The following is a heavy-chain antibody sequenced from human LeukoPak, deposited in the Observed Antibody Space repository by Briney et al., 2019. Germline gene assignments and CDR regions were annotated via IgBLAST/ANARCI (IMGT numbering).Heavy chain of an antibody. CDR2: IWFDGSKI. CDR3: ARDLAKGRYFDY. D-gene: IGHD1-26*01. CDR1: GFTFSTSG. J-gene: IGHJ4*02. Sequence: PGGSLRLSCAASGFTFSTSGMHWVRQTPGKGLEWVAVIWFDGSKIHYTDSVKGRFTISRDNSKNTLFLQMNSLRAEDSGVYYCARDLAKGRYFDYWGQGTLVTVSS. V-gene: IGHV3-33*01.